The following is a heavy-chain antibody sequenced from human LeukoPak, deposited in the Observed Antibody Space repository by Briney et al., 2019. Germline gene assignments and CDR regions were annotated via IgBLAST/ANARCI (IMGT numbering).Heavy chain of an antibody. D-gene: IGHD2-15*01. CDR3: AKESHCSGGTCYGGFDP. CDR2: ISGSGGSS. Sequence: GGSLRLSCAASGFTFYNYAMNWVRQSPGKGLEWVSTISGSGGSSYYADSVKGRFTISRDNSKNTMYLQMNSLRAEDTAVYYCAKESHCSGGTCYGGFDPWGQGTLVTVSS. V-gene: IGHV3-23*01. J-gene: IGHJ5*02. CDR1: GFTFYNYA.